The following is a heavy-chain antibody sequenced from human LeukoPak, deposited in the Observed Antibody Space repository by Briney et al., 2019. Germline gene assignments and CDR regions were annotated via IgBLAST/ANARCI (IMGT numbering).Heavy chain of an antibody. CDR2: INWNSDRT. CDR3: TKDTNGGSYRAPFDY. V-gene: IGHV3-9*01. Sequence: GGSLRLSCAASGFIFDDYAMHWVRQAPGKGLEWVSSINWNSDRTGYADSVKGRFTISRDNAKNSLYLQMNSLRTEDTALYYCTKDTNGGSYRAPFDYWGQGTLVTVSS. D-gene: IGHD1-26*01. CDR1: GFIFDDYA. J-gene: IGHJ4*02.